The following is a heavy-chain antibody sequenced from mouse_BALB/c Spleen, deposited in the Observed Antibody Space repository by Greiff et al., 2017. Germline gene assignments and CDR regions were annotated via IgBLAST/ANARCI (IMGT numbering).Heavy chain of an antibody. CDR2: IYPYNGGT. CDR1: GYTFTDYN. Sequence: VQLQQSGPELVKPGASVKISCKASGYTFTDYNMHWVKQSHGKSLEWIGYIYPYNGGTGYNQKFKSKATLTVDNSSSTAYMELRSLTSEDSAVYYCARGDYYYGSSYYAMDYWGQGISVTVSS. D-gene: IGHD1-1*01. CDR3: ARGDYYYGSSYYAMDY. V-gene: IGHV1S29*02. J-gene: IGHJ4*01.